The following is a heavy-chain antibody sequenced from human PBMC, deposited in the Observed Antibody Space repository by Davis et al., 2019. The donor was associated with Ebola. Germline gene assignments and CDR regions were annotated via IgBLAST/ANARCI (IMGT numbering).Heavy chain of an antibody. Sequence: GGSLRLSCAASGFTFSNYDMNWVRQAPGKGLEWVSNINAGSSRKSYADSVKGRFTISRDNSENTLHLQMNSLRADDTAVYYCAREGITMVRGVSQPFDYWGQGTLVTVSS. CDR1: GFTFSNYD. D-gene: IGHD3-10*01. CDR2: INAGSSRK. CDR3: AREGITMVRGVSQPFDY. J-gene: IGHJ4*02. V-gene: IGHV3-48*01.